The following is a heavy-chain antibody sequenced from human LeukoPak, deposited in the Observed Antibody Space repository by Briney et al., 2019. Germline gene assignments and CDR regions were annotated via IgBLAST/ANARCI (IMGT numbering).Heavy chain of an antibody. CDR1: GYTFTGYY. Sequence: PSVKVSCKASGYTFTGYYMHWVRQAPGQGLEWMGWINPNSGGTNYAQTFQGRVTMTRDTSISTAYMELSRLRSDDTAVYYCARGRYYYDSSGYQFWGQGTLVTVSS. V-gene: IGHV1-2*02. D-gene: IGHD3-22*01. J-gene: IGHJ4*02. CDR3: ARGRYYYDSSGYQF. CDR2: INPNSGGT.